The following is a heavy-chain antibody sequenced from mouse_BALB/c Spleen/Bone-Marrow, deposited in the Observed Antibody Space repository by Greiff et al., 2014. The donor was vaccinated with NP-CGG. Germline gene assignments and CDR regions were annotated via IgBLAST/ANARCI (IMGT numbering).Heavy chain of an antibody. CDR3: SSSRRKYGAMDY. D-gene: IGHD2-10*02. CDR1: GFTFTDYY. Sequence: EVKLMESGGGLVKPGGSLKLSCAASGFTFTDYYIYWLRQTPEKRLEWVANISDGGNYSYYPDSVKGRSTISRDKSKNNLSLQMDRRKSKDTAMYYYSSSRRKYGAMDYRGQGTSVTVFS. J-gene: IGHJ4*01. CDR2: ISDGGNYS. V-gene: IGHV5-4*02.